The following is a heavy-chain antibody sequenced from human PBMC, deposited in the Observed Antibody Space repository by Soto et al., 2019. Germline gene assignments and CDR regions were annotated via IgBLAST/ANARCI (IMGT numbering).Heavy chain of an antibody. V-gene: IGHV3-74*01. J-gene: IGHJ6*03. D-gene: IGHD6-19*01. CDR3: AISGWYGEGFYYYMDV. Sequence: EVQLVASGGGLVQPGGSLRLSCVASGFTFSNYWMHWVRQAPGKGLVWVSRISSDGSSTTYADSVKGRFTISRDNAKNTLYLQMNSLRAEDTAVYYCAISGWYGEGFYYYMDVWGKGTTVTVSS. CDR2: ISSDGSST. CDR1: GFTFSNYW.